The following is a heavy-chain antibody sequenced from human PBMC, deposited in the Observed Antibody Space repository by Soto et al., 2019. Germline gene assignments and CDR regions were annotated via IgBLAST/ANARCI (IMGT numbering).Heavy chain of an antibody. Sequence: QVQLVESGGGVVQPGGSLRLSCAASGFTFGRHGMHWVRQAPGKGLEWVAVIGSDGRRASYADSVKGRFTISRDNGQNTLYLQMSSLRAEEAAVYYCAGDDDYGDNGLDYWGQGTLVTVSS. V-gene: IGHV3-33*01. CDR3: AGDDDYGDNGLDY. D-gene: IGHD4-17*01. J-gene: IGHJ4*02. CDR2: IGSDGRRA. CDR1: GFTFGRHG.